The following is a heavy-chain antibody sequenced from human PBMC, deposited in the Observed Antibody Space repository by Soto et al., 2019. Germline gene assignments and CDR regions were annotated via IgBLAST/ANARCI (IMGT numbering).Heavy chain of an antibody. J-gene: IGHJ4*02. V-gene: IGHV2-70*01. CDR3: TRSTNWNYECYFDY. CDR1: GFSLSRKGMS. D-gene: IGHD1-7*01. CDR2: IDWEEEK. Sequence: SGPTLVNPKQTLILTCSFSGFSLSRKGMSVSWIRQPPGKALEFLALIDWEEEKFSSPSLRTRLTVSKDTSKSQVVLTLTNVDPVDTATYYCTRSTNWNYECYFDYWGQGTLVTVSS.